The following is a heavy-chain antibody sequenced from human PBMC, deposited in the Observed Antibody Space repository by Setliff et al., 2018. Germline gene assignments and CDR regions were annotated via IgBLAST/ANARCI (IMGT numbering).Heavy chain of an antibody. CDR3: ARTCSGSTCHAGLDY. J-gene: IGHJ4*02. CDR1: GFTFGTYR. CDR2: IWHDGGEK. Sequence: GGSLRLSCAASGFTFGTYRFHWVRQAPGKGLEWVAVIWHDGGEKYYADSVKGRFTISRDNSKNTLYLQMNSLSAEDTAVYYCARTCSGSTCHAGLDYWGQGIPVTVSS. V-gene: IGHV3-33*08. D-gene: IGHD6-19*01.